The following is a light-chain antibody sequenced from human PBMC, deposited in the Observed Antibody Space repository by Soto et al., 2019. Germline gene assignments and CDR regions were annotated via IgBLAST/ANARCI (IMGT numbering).Light chain of an antibody. CDR1: SGHSSYA. CDR3: QTRGAGHVV. Sequence: QPVLTQSTSASASPGASVKLTCTLSSGHSSYAIAWHQQQPEKGPRYLMKVKSDGSHTKGDGIPDRFSGSSSGAERYLTISSLQSEDEADYYCQTRGAGHVVFGGGTKVTVL. CDR2: VKSDGSH. V-gene: IGLV4-69*01. J-gene: IGLJ2*01.